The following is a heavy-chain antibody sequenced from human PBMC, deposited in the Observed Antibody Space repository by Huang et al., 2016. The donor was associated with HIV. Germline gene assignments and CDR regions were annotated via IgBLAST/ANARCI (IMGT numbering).Heavy chain of an antibody. V-gene: IGHV3-15*01. CDR1: GFTFSKAW. CDR2: IKSKTDGGTT. D-gene: IGHD3-22*01. Sequence: EVQLVESGGGLVKPGGSLRLSCAASGFTFSKAWMSWVRQDQGKGLEWVGRIKSKTDGGTTDYTAPVKGRFTISRDDSRNTLYLQMNSLKTEDTAVYYCTTHLDYYDSSGYYFGNYWGQGTLVTVSS. J-gene: IGHJ4*02. CDR3: TTHLDYYDSSGYYFGNY.